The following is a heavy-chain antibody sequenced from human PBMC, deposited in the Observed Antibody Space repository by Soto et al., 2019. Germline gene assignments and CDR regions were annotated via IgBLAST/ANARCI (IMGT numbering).Heavy chain of an antibody. CDR1: GGSISSSSYY. CDR2: IYYSGST. CDR3: AKPAFGVVNDY. Sequence: QLQLQESGPGLVKPSETLSLTCTVSGGSISSSSYYWGWIRQPPGKGLEWIGSIYYSGSTYYNPSLKSRVTISVDTSKNQFSLELSSVTAADTAVYYCAKPAFGVVNDYWGQGTLVTVSS. V-gene: IGHV4-39*01. D-gene: IGHD3-3*01. J-gene: IGHJ4*02.